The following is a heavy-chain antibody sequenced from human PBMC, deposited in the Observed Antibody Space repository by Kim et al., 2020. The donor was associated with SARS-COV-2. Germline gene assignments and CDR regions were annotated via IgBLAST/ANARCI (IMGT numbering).Heavy chain of an antibody. V-gene: IGHV3-21*04. CDR1: GFTFSTYT. CDR3: ARVMFSDNYYHWFDS. Sequence: GGSLRLSCTASGFTFSTYTMHWVRQAPGKGLEWVSSITGVSSYIYYSNSVKGRFTISRDNAENSLYLQMNSLRAEDTAVYYCARVMFSDNYYHWFDSWGQGTLVTVSS. J-gene: IGHJ5*01. D-gene: IGHD1-1*01. CDR2: ITGVSSYI.